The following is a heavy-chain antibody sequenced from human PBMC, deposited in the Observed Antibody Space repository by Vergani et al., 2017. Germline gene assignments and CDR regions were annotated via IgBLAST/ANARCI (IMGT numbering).Heavy chain of an antibody. D-gene: IGHD6-19*01. J-gene: IGHJ3*02. CDR1: GFTFIMHA. V-gene: IGHV3-23*01. Sequence: EVQLLESGGDLVQPGGSLRLSCAASGFTFIMHAMSWVRQAPGKGLEWVSTLSASDRRTHYADSVKGRFTISRDNSKNTLFLHMNSLRPEDTAVYYCAKVGRSEVAGTLGAFDIWCRGGMVAVSS. CDR2: LSASDRRT. CDR3: AKVGRSEVAGTLGAFDI.